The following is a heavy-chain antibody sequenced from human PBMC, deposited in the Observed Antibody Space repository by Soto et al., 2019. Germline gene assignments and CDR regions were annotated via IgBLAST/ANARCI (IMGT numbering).Heavy chain of an antibody. D-gene: IGHD5-18*01. Sequence: PSETLSLTCTVSGGSISSSSYYWGWIRQPPGKGLEWIGSIFYSGSTYYNPSPKSRVTISVDTSKNQFSLKLTSVTAADTAVYYCACIFSGGNSYVFYYYGMDVGGQGTTATVS. J-gene: IGHJ6*02. CDR3: ACIFSGGNSYVFYYYGMDV. CDR2: IFYSGST. V-gene: IGHV4-39*01. CDR1: GGSISSSSYY.